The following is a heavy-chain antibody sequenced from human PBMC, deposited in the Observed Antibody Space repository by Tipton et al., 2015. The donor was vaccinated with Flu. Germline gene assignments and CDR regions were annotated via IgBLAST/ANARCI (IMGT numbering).Heavy chain of an antibody. CDR1: GDSISSGYY. J-gene: IGHJ4*02. Sequence: TLSLTCTVSGDSISSGYYWGWIRQPPGKGLEWIGNIYHTGSTYYNPSLKSRVIISVDTSKNQFSLRVISATAADTAVYYCARHTGDSVRGVIDYWGQGTLVTVSS. CDR3: ARHTGDSVRGVIDY. D-gene: IGHD3-10*02. CDR2: IYHTGST. V-gene: IGHV4-38-2*02.